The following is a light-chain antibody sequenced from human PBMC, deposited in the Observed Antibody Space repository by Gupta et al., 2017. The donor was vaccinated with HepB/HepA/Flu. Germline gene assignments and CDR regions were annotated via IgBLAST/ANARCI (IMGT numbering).Light chain of an antibody. CDR2: KDS. J-gene: IGLJ2*01. Sequence: SYELTQPPSVSVSPGQTARITCSGDALPKQYVYWYQQKPGQAPVMVIYKDSERPSGIPERFSGSSSGTTVTLTISGVQAEDEADYYCQSADISASYPIFGGGTKLTVL. V-gene: IGLV3-25*03. CDR3: QSADISASYPI. CDR1: ALPKQY.